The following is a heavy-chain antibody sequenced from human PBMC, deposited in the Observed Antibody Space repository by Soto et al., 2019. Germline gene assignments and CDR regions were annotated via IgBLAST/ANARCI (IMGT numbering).Heavy chain of an antibody. CDR1: GGSISSGGYS. D-gene: IGHD3-16*02. CDR3: ARALGDYVWSSYRSNKYNWFEP. CDR2: IYHSGST. Sequence: SETLSLTCAVSGGSISSGGYSWSWIRQPPGKGLEWIGYIYHSGSTYYNPSLKSRVTISVDRSKNQCSLKLSSVTAADTAGYYCARALGDYVWSSYRSNKYNWFEPWGQGTLVTVSS. V-gene: IGHV4-30-2*01. J-gene: IGHJ5*02.